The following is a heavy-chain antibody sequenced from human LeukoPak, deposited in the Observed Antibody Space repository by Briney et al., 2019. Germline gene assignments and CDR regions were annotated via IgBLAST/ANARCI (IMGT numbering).Heavy chain of an antibody. V-gene: IGHV1-69*01. J-gene: IGHJ5*02. Sequence: SVKVSCKASGGTFSSYAISWVRQAPGQGLEWMGGIIPIFGTANYAQKFQGRVTITADESTSTAYMELSSLRSEDTAVYYCARSYYDSSGLHWFDPWGQGTLVTVSS. CDR3: ARSYYDSSGLHWFDP. D-gene: IGHD3-22*01. CDR2: IIPIFGTA. CDR1: GGTFSSYA.